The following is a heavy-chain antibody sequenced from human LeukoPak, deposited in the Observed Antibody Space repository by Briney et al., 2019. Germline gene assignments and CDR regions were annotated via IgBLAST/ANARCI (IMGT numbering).Heavy chain of an antibody. CDR1: GGSISSYY. Sequence: ETLSLTCTVSGGSISSYYWSWIRQPPGKGLEWIGYIYYSGSTNYNPSLKSRVTVSVDTSKNQFSLKLSSVTAADTAVYYCARVGGSSSWNYYYYYMDVWGKGTTVTVSS. V-gene: IGHV4-59*01. J-gene: IGHJ6*03. D-gene: IGHD6-13*01. CDR3: ARVGGSSSWNYYYYYMDV. CDR2: IYYSGST.